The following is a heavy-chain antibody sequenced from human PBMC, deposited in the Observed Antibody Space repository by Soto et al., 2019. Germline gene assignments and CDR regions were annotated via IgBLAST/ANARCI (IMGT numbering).Heavy chain of an antibody. CDR1: GGSISRSSSY. D-gene: IGHD3-22*01. Sequence: SETLSLTCTVSGGSISRSSSYRSWIRQPPGKGLEWIGYIYYSGSTNYNPSLKSRVTISVDTSKNQFSLKLSSVTAADTAVYYCARGHYYDSSGYLAPFGYWGQGTLVTVSS. V-gene: IGHV4-61*01. CDR3: ARGHYYDSSGYLAPFGY. CDR2: IYYSGST. J-gene: IGHJ4*02.